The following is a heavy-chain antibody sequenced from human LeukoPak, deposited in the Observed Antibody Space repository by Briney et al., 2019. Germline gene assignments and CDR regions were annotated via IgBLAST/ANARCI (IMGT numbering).Heavy chain of an antibody. V-gene: IGHV3-23*01. Sequence: GGSLRLSCAASGFTFSSYAMRWVRQAPGKGLEWVSAISGSGGSTYYADSVKGRFTISRDNSKNTLYLQMNSLRAEDTAVYYCAKDQNYYDSSGYSQGYWGQGTLVTVSS. CDR2: ISGSGGST. D-gene: IGHD3-22*01. CDR1: GFTFSSYA. CDR3: AKDQNYYDSSGYSQGY. J-gene: IGHJ4*02.